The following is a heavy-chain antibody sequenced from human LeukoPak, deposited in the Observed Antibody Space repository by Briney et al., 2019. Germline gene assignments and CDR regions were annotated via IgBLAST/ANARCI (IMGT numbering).Heavy chain of an antibody. D-gene: IGHD2-8*02. V-gene: IGHV4-39*01. Sequence: PSETLSLTYTVSGGSISSSSYYWGWIRQPPGKGLEWIGSIYDSGSIYYNPSLKSRLTISEDTSKSQFSLKMNSVTAADTAVYYCARLGHCTGGSCYQYYYMDVWGKGTMVTISS. CDR1: GGSISSSSYY. CDR2: IYDSGSI. J-gene: IGHJ6*03. CDR3: ARLGHCTGGSCYQYYYMDV.